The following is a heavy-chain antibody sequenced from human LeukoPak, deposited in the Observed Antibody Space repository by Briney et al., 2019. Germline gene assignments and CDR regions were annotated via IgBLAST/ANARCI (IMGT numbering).Heavy chain of an antibody. J-gene: IGHJ3*01. V-gene: IGHV4-30-2*01. Sequence: SETLSLTCAVSGVSVSSGGYSWSWIRQPPGKGLEWIGYIYHSGTTNYEPSLKSRVTISMDRSKNQVSLRLNSVTAADTAVYYCARSLDDAFDVWGQGTMATVS. D-gene: IGHD3/OR15-3a*01. CDR1: GVSVSSGGYS. CDR2: IYHSGTT. CDR3: ARSLDDAFDV.